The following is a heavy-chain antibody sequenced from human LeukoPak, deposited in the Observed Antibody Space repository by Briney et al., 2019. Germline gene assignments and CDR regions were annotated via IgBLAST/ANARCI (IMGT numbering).Heavy chain of an antibody. J-gene: IGHJ4*02. CDR2: IYYSGST. V-gene: IGHV4-39*07. CDR1: GGSISSSSYY. CDR3: ARLNIDGGYDF. Sequence: SETLSLTCTVSGGSISSSSYYWGWIRQPPGKGLEWIGSIYYSGSTYYNPSLKSRVTISVDTSKNQFSLKLSSVTAADTAVYYCARLNIDGGYDFWGQGTLVTVSS. D-gene: IGHD3-16*01.